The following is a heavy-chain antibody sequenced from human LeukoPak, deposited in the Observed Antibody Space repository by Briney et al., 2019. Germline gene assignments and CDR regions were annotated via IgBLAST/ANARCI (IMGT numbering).Heavy chain of an antibody. CDR2: ISPNSGGT. CDR1: GYTFTGYY. J-gene: IGHJ4*02. V-gene: IGHV1-2*02. D-gene: IGHD7-27*01. CDR3: ARDSTGGYPDY. Sequence: GASVKVSCKASGYTFTGYYIHWVRQAPGQGLEYMGWISPNSGGTNYAQMFQGRVTMTSDTSINTAFMELRSLRSDDTAVFYCARDSTGGYPDYWGQGTLVTVSA.